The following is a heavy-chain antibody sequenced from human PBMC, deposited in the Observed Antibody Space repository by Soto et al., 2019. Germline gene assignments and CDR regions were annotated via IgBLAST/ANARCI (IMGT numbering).Heavy chain of an antibody. CDR3: ARVAMSSGYYYYYYGMDV. V-gene: IGHV3-33*01. CDR1: GFTFSSYG. CDR2: IWYDGSNK. J-gene: IGHJ6*02. D-gene: IGHD3-22*01. Sequence: GGSLRLSCAASGFTFSSYGMHWVRQAPGKXLEWVAVIWYDGSNKYYADSVKGRFTISRDNSKNTLYLQMNSLRAEDTAVYYCARVAMSSGYYYYYYGMDVWGQGTTVTVSS.